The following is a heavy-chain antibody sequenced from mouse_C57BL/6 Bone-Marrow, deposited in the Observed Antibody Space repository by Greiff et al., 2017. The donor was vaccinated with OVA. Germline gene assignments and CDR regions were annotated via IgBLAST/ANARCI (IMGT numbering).Heavy chain of an antibody. CDR2: IYPGDGDT. CDR3: ARGTVVASDY. D-gene: IGHD1-1*01. CDR1: GYAFSSSW. J-gene: IGHJ2*01. Sequence: QVQLQQSGPELVKPGASVKISCKASGYAFSSSWMNWVKQRPGKGLEWIGRIYPGDGDTNYNGKFKGKATLTAVKSSTTAYMQLSSLTSEDSAVYFCARGTVVASDYWGQGTTLTVSS. V-gene: IGHV1-82*01.